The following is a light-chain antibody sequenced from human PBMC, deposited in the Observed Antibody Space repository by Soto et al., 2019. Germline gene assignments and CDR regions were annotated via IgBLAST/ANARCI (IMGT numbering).Light chain of an antibody. J-gene: IGKJ1*01. CDR1: QSVRSTY. Sequence: EIVLTQSPGTLSLSPGERTTLSCRASQSVRSTYLAWYQQRPGQAPRLLIYGATSRATGIPDRFQGSGSATDFTLTISRLEPEDFAVYFCQQYGSTPLTFGQGTKVEIK. CDR2: GAT. CDR3: QQYGSTPLT. V-gene: IGKV3-20*01.